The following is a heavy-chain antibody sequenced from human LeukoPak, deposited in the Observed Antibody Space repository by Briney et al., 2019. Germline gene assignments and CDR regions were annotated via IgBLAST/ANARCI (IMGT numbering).Heavy chain of an antibody. CDR1: GFTFSSYG. Sequence: PGGSLRLSCAASGFTFSSYGMHWVRQAPGKGLEWVAFIRYDGSNKYYADSVKGRFTISRDNSKNTLYLQMNSLRAEDTAVYYCAKDSSCSSTSCYSDDAFDIWGQGTMVTVSS. D-gene: IGHD2-2*01. CDR2: IRYDGSNK. J-gene: IGHJ3*02. V-gene: IGHV3-30*02. CDR3: AKDSSCSSTSCYSDDAFDI.